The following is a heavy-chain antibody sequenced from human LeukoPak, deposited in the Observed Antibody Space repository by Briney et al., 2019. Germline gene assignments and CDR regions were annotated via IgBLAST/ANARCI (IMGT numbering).Heavy chain of an antibody. CDR2: ISSSSSTI. D-gene: IGHD2-15*01. CDR1: GFTFSSYS. Sequence: GGSLRLSCAASGFTFSSYSMNWVRQAPGKGLEWVSYISSSSSTIYYADSVKGRFTISRDNAKNSLYLQMNSLRAEDTAVYYCARDLSGDGYCSGGSCYSDAFDIWGQGTMVTVSS. CDR3: ARDLSGDGYCSGGSCYSDAFDI. J-gene: IGHJ3*02. V-gene: IGHV3-48*04.